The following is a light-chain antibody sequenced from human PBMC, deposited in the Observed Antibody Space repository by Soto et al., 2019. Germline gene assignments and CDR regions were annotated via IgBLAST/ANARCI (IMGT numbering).Light chain of an antibody. V-gene: IGKV1-27*01. J-gene: IGKJ1*01. CDR3: QKYNSAPPWT. Sequence: DIQMTQSPSSLSASVGDRVTITCRASQGISNYLAWYQQKPGKVPKLLIYAASTLQSGVPSRFSGSGSGTDFTLTTSSLQPEDVATYYCQKYNSAPPWTFGQGTKVDIK. CDR1: QGISNY. CDR2: AAS.